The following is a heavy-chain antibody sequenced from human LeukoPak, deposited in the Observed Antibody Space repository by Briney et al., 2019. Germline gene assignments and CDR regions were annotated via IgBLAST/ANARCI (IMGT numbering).Heavy chain of an antibody. Sequence: SSETLSLTCTVSGGSLSSYYWNWIRQPPGKGLEWIGYIYYSGSTNYNPSLKSRVTISVDTSKNQFSLKLSSVTAADTAVYYCAPSSAHGYFDLWGRGTLVTVSS. V-gene: IGHV4-59*01. D-gene: IGHD3-22*01. CDR3: APSSAHGYFDL. J-gene: IGHJ2*01. CDR1: GGSLSSYY. CDR2: IYYSGST.